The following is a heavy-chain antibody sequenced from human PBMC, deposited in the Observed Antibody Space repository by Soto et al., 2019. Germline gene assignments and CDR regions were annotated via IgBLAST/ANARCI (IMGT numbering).Heavy chain of an antibody. CDR2: IKSGASTI. J-gene: IGHJ3*02. Sequence: LRLSCAASGFDFKSYEMDWVRQAPGKGLEWVAYIKSGASTIFYTDSVKGRFTISRDDVKNLLFLEMNNLSAEDTAVYYCVKEKSVMYSGYDAFDIWGHGTLVTVS. D-gene: IGHD5-12*01. V-gene: IGHV3-48*03. CDR3: VKEKSVMYSGYDAFDI. CDR1: GFDFKSYE.